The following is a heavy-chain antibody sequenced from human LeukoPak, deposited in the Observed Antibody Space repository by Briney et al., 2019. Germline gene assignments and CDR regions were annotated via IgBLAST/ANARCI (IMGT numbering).Heavy chain of an antibody. CDR3: ARGVEPLAANTLAY. J-gene: IGHJ4*02. CDR2: PYSDGNT. D-gene: IGHD1-14*01. Sequence: GGSLRLSCAASGFTVITNDMTWVRQAPGKGLEWVSVPYSDGNTKYADSVQGRFIISRDNSKNTLYLEMNSLRPDDTAVYYCARGVEPLAANTLAYWGQGTLVTVSS. V-gene: IGHV3-53*01. CDR1: GFTVITND.